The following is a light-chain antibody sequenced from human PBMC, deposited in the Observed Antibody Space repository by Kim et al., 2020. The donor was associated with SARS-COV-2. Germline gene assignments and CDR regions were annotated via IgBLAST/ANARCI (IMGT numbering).Light chain of an antibody. CDR2: DVT. CDR3: SSYTSSSTLV. J-gene: IGLJ1*01. V-gene: IGLV2-14*03. Sequence: GQSITISCTGTSSDVGGYNYVSWYQQHPDKAPKLMIYDVTNRPSGVSNRFSGSKSGNTASLTISGLQAEDEADYYCSSYTSSSTLVFGTGTKVTVL. CDR1: SSDVGGYNY.